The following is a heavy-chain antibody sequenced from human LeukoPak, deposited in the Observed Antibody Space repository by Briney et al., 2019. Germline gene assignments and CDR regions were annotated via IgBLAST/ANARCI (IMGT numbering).Heavy chain of an antibody. CDR2: ICYSGST. CDR3: ARSAYSSSWYRGENYYYGMDV. D-gene: IGHD6-13*01. V-gene: IGHV4-59*01. J-gene: IGHJ6*02. Sequence: SETLSLTCTISGCSISSYYWRWIRQHPGKGLEWIGYICYSGSTNYNPSLKSRVTISVDTSKNQFSLKLSSVTAADTAVYYCARSAYSSSWYRGENYYYGMDVWGQGTTVTVSS. CDR1: GCSISSYY.